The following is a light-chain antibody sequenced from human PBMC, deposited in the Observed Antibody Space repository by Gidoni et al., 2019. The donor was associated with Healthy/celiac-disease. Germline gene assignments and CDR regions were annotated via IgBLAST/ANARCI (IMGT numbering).Light chain of an antibody. V-gene: IGLV3-21*02. CDR2: DDS. Sequence: SYVLTQPPSVAVAPGQTSRITCGGNNIGSKSVHWYQQKPGQAPVMVVYDDSDRPSGIPERFSGYNSGNTATLTISRVEAGDEADYYCQVWDSSSDHWVLGGGTKLTVL. CDR3: QVWDSSSDHWV. J-gene: IGLJ3*02. CDR1: NIGSKS.